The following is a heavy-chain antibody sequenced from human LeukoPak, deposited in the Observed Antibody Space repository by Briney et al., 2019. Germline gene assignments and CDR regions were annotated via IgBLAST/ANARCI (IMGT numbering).Heavy chain of an antibody. CDR1: GFTFDDYA. Sequence: PGGSRRLSCAASGFTFDDYAMHWVRQAQGKGLEWVSLISGDGGSTYHADSVEGRFTISRDNSKKSLYLQMNSLRSEDSALYYCAKDGGGSGWYFFDYWGQGTLVTVSS. V-gene: IGHV3-43*02. D-gene: IGHD6-19*01. J-gene: IGHJ4*02. CDR3: AKDGGGSGWYFFDY. CDR2: ISGDGGST.